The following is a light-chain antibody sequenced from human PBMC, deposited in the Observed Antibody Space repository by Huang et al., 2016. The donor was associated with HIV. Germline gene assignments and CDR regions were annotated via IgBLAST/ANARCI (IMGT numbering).Light chain of an antibody. CDR3: QQRSYWPLT. CDR2: DAS. J-gene: IGKJ4*01. V-gene: IGKV3-11*01. Sequence: EIVLTQSPATLSLSPGERATLSCRASRNITDQLNWYHQRPGQAPRLIVFDASNRATGIPPRFSGSGSGTAFTLTVSSLEPADFGVYFCQQRSYWPLTFGGGTKVEI. CDR1: RNITDQ.